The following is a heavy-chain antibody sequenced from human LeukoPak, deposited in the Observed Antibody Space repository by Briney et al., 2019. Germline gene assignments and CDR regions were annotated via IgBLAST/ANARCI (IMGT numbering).Heavy chain of an antibody. Sequence: GGSLRLSCAASGFTFGIYSLNWVRQAPGKGLEWLSYISAGSTIYYADSVKGRFTISRDNANNLLYLQMNSLRAEDTAVYYCARDLFGTYDSDYWGQGILVTVSS. V-gene: IGHV3-48*01. J-gene: IGHJ4*02. CDR1: GFTFGIYS. D-gene: IGHD5-12*01. CDR2: ISAGSTI. CDR3: ARDLFGTYDSDY.